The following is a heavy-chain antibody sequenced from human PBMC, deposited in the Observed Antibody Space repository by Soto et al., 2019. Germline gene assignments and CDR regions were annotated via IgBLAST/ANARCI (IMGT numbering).Heavy chain of an antibody. CDR3: APLGVGAQDNY. CDR2: ISYDGSKK. CDR1: GFTFSTYG. V-gene: IGHV3-30*03. Sequence: QVQLVESGGGVVQPGRSLRLSCAASGFTFSTYGMHWVPQAPGKGLEWVAAISYDGSKKYYADSVKGRFTISRDNSENTLYLQMNSLRAEDTAMYYCAPLGVGAQDNYWGQGTLVTVSS. D-gene: IGHD1-26*01. J-gene: IGHJ4*02.